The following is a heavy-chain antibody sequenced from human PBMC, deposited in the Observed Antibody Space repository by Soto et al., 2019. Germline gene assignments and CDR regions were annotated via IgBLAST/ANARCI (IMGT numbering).Heavy chain of an antibody. CDR1: GFTFSSCG. D-gene: IGHD4-17*01. V-gene: IGHV3-30*18. CDR3: AKGYDYGDSYFDY. Sequence: PGGSLRLSCAASGFTFSSCGMHWVRQAPGKGLEWVAVISYDGSNKYYADSVKGRFTISRDNSKNTLYLQMNSLRAEDTAVYYCAKGYDYGDSYFDYWGQGTLVTVSS. J-gene: IGHJ4*02. CDR2: ISYDGSNK.